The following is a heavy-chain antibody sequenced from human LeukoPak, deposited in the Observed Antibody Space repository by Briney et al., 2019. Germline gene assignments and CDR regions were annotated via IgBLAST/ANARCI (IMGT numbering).Heavy chain of an antibody. CDR3: AKDGNELLLDY. V-gene: IGHV3-9*01. J-gene: IGHJ4*02. CDR1: GFTFDDYA. D-gene: IGHD2-15*01. Sequence: QTGGSLRLSCAASGFTFDDYAMHWVRQAPGKGLEWVSGISWNSGSIGYADSVKGRFAISRDNAKNSLYLQMNSLRAEDTALYYCAKDGNELLLDYWGQGTLVTVSS. CDR2: ISWNSGSI.